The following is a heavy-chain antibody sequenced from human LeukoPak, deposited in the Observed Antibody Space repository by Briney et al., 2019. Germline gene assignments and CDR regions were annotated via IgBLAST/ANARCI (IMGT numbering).Heavy chain of an antibody. Sequence: SETLSLTCAVYGGSFSGYYWGWIRQPPGKGLEWIGEINHSGSTNYNPSLKSRVTISVDTSKNQFSLKLSSVTAADTAVYYCARGQSADYYDSSGPFDYWGQGTLVTVSS. V-gene: IGHV4-34*01. J-gene: IGHJ4*02. CDR2: INHSGST. CDR3: ARGQSADYYDSSGPFDY. D-gene: IGHD3-22*01. CDR1: GGSFSGYY.